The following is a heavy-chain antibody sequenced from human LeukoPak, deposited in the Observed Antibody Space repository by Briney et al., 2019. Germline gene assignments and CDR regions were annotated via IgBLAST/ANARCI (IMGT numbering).Heavy chain of an antibody. Sequence: SETLSLTCTVSGDSISRGGCYWSWIRQPPGKGLEWIGYIYYSGSTNYNPSLKSRVTMSVDTSKNQFSLKLTSVTAADTAIYYCARYSSSGLDYWGQGTLVTVSS. V-gene: IGHV4-61*08. D-gene: IGHD6-6*01. CDR3: ARYSSSGLDY. CDR2: IYYSGST. J-gene: IGHJ4*02. CDR1: GDSISRGGCY.